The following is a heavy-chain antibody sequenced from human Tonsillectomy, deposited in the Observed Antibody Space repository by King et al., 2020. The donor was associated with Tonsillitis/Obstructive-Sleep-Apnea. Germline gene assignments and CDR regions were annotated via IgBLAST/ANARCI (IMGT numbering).Heavy chain of an antibody. J-gene: IGHJ4*02. CDR1: GFTFSSYE. V-gene: IGHV3-48*03. CDR2: ISSSGSTI. CDR3: ARVGAPSYSNSPHYYFDY. D-gene: IGHD4-11*01. Sequence: VQLVESGGDLVQPGGSLRLSCAASGFTFSSYEMNWVRQAPGKGLEWVSYISSSGSTIYYADSVKGRFTISRDNAKNSLYLQMNSLRAEDTAVYYCARVGAPSYSNSPHYYFDYWGQGTLVTVSS.